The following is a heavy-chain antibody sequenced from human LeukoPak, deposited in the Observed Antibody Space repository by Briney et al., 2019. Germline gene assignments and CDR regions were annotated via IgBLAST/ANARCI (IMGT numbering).Heavy chain of an antibody. D-gene: IGHD5-12*01. V-gene: IGHV4-59*08. CDR2: IYYIGNT. CDR3: ASHYSGYGNFDS. J-gene: IGHJ4*02. Sequence: SETLSLTCTVSGGSISGYYWSWIRQPPGKGLEWIGYIYYIGNTDYNPSLKSRVTMSVDTSKNQFSLKLSSVTAADTAVYYCASHYSGYGNFDSWGQGTLVTVSS. CDR1: GGSISGYY.